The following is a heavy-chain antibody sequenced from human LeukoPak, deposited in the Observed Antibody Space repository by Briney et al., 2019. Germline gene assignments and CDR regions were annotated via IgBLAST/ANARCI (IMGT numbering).Heavy chain of an antibody. V-gene: IGHV3-11*01. CDR1: GFTLTTYA. Sequence: GGSLRLSCTASGFTLTTYAMSWVRQAPGKGLEWVSYISSSGSTIYYADSVKGRFTISRDNAKNSLYLQMNSLRAEDTAVYYCARDLRYSSSWFDPWGQGTLVTVSS. CDR2: ISSSGSTI. CDR3: ARDLRYSSSWFDP. J-gene: IGHJ5*02. D-gene: IGHD6-13*01.